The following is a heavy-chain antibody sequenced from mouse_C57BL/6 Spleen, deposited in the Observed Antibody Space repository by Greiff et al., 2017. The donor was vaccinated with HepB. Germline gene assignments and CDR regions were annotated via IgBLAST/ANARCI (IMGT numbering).Heavy chain of an antibody. CDR2: IRNKANGYTT. J-gene: IGHJ4*01. CDR1: GFTFTDYY. Sequence: EVKLVESGGGLVQPGGSLSLSCAASGFTFTDYYMSWVRQPPGKALEWLGFIRNKANGYTTEYSASVKGRFTISRDNSQSILYLQMNALRAEDSATYYCARDRAYYGGAMDYWGQGTSVTVAS. CDR3: ARDRAYYGGAMDY. D-gene: IGHD1-1*01. V-gene: IGHV7-3*01.